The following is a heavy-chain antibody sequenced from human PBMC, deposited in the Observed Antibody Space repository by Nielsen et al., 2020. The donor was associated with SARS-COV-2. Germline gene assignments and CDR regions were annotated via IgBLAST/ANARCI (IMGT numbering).Heavy chain of an antibody. D-gene: IGHD6-13*01. V-gene: IGHV3-9*01. CDR2: ISWNSGSI. CDR3: AKFSSWEGNADY. J-gene: IGHJ4*02. CDR1: GFTFSSYG. Sequence: GGSLRLSCAASGFTFSSYGMHWVRQAPGKGLEWVSGISWNSGSIGYADSVKGRFTISRDNAKNSLYLQMNSLRAEDTALYYCAKFSSWEGNADYWGQGTLVTVSS.